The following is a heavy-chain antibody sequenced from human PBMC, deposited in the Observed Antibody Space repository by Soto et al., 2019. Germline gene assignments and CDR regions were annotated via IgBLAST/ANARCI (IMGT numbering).Heavy chain of an antibody. V-gene: IGHV4-59*01. CDR2: IYYSGST. CDR3: ARAYGDYVYYFDY. J-gene: IGHJ4*02. CDR1: GGSISSYY. D-gene: IGHD4-17*01. Sequence: SETLSLTCTVSGGSISSYYWSWIRQPPGKGLEWTGYIYYSGSTNYNPSLKSRVTISVDTSKNQFSLKLSSVTAADTAVYYCARAYGDYVYYFDYWGQGTLVTVSS.